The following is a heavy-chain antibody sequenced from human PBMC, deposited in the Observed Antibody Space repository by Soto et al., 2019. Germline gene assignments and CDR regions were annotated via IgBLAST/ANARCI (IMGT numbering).Heavy chain of an antibody. CDR3: AKSQLVGAITLDY. D-gene: IGHD1-26*01. V-gene: IGHV3-30*18. Sequence: GGSLRLSCTASGFTFSSYGMHWVRQAPGKGLEWVAVISYDGSNKYYADSVKGRFTISRDNSKNTLYLQMNSLRAEDTAVYYCAKSQLVGAITLDYWGQGTLVTVSS. CDR2: ISYDGSNK. CDR1: GFTFSSYG. J-gene: IGHJ4*02.